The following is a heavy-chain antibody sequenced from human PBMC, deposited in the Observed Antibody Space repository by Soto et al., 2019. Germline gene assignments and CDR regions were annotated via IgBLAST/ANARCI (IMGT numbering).Heavy chain of an antibody. V-gene: IGHV1-18*01. CDR2: ISAYNGNT. Sequence: QVQLVQSGAEVKKPGASVKVSCKASGYTFTSYGISWVRQAPGQGLEWMGWISAYNGNTNYAQKHQGRVTMTTDTSTSTAYMELRSLRSDDTAVYYCARDSDYSSQISSRYYYYYGMDVWGQGTTVTVSS. D-gene: IGHD4-4*01. CDR3: ARDSDYSSQISSRYYYYYGMDV. CDR1: GYTFTSYG. J-gene: IGHJ6*02.